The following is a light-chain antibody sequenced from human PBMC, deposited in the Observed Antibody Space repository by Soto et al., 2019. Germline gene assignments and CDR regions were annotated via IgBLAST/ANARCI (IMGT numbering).Light chain of an antibody. CDR1: SSNIGNNY. Sequence: QSVLTQPPSVSAAPGQKVTISCSGSSSNIGNNYVSWYQQLPGTAPKLLIYYNNKRPSGIPDRFSGSKSGTSATLGITGLQTGDEADYYCGTWDSSLSAGGDVFGTGTKVTVL. CDR2: YNN. J-gene: IGLJ1*01. CDR3: GTWDSSLSAGGDV. V-gene: IGLV1-51*01.